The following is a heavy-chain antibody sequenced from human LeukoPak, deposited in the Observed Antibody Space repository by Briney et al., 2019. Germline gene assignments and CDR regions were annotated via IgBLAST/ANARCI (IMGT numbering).Heavy chain of an antibody. CDR1: GFTVSNNY. CDR3: AKAADDSSSWYEDY. Sequence: GSLRLSCAASGFTVSNNYMSWVRQAPGKGLEWVSAISGSGGSTYYADSVKGRFTISRDNSKNTLYLQMNSLRAEDTAVYYCAKAADDSSSWYEDYWGQGTLVTVSS. CDR2: ISGSGGST. V-gene: IGHV3-23*01. J-gene: IGHJ4*02. D-gene: IGHD6-13*01.